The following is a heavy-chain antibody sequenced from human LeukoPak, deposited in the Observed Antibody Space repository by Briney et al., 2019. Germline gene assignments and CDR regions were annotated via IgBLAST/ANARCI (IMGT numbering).Heavy chain of an antibody. Sequence: PGGSLRLSCSASGFTVSSNYMTWVRQAPGKGLEWVSIIYGGGNTYYADSVKGRFTISRDNSKGTLYLQMNSLRVEDTAVYFCAKISGSRFGVVIVRDIDYWGQGTLVTVSS. CDR3: AKISGSRFGVVIVRDIDY. V-gene: IGHV3-53*01. D-gene: IGHD3-3*01. CDR2: IYGGGNT. CDR1: GFTVSSNY. J-gene: IGHJ4*02.